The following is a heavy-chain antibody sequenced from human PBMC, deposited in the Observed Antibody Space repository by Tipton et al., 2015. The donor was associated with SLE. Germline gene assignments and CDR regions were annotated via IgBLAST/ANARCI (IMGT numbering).Heavy chain of an antibody. CDR1: GGSFSGYY. D-gene: IGHD1-26*01. Sequence: TLSLTCAVYGGSFSGYYWNWIRQPPGKGLEWIGEINHSGSTNYNPSLKSRVTISVDASKNQFSLKLSSVTAADTAVYYCARVVGEKYLGYCDLWGRGTLVSVSS. CDR2: INHSGST. V-gene: IGHV4-34*01. CDR3: ARVVGEKYLGYCDL. J-gene: IGHJ2*01.